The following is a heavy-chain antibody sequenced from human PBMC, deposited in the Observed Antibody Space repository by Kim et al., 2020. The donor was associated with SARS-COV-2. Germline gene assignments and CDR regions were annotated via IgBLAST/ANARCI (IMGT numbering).Heavy chain of an antibody. D-gene: IGHD2-15*01. CDR2: INAGNGNT. CDR1: GYTFTSYA. CDR3: ARGVGDCSGGSCYSMSDWFDP. Sequence: ASVKVSCKASGYTFTSYAMHWVRQAPGQRLEWMGWINAGNGNTKYSEKFQGRVTITRDTSASTAYMELSSLRSEDTAVYYCARGVGDCSGGSCYSMSDWFDPWGQGTLVTVSS. V-gene: IGHV1-3*01. J-gene: IGHJ5*02.